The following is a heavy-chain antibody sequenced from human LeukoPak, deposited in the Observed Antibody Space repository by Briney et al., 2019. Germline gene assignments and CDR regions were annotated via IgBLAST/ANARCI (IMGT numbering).Heavy chain of an antibody. D-gene: IGHD1-26*01. Sequence: GASVKVSCKASGYTFTSYYMHWVRQAPGQGLEWMGIINPSGGSTSYAQKFQGRVTITRDTSTSTVYMELSSLRSEDTAVYYCARDLKGMGAHGRFFAYWGQGPLVTVSA. CDR1: GYTFTSYY. CDR3: ARDLKGMGAHGRFFAY. V-gene: IGHV1-46*01. CDR2: INPSGGST. J-gene: IGHJ4*01.